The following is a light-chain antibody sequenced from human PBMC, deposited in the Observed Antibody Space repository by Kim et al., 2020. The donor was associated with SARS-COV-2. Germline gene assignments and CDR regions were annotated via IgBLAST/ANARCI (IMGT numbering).Light chain of an antibody. Sequence: ETVLTQSPATLSLPPGDRATLSCRASQTITNNYLAWYQQKPGQPPRLIIYGASTRATDIPDRFRGSGSGTDFTLTISRLEPEDFAVYYCHQYGKTPRTFAFGGGTKVDIK. J-gene: IGKJ4*01. CDR1: QTITNNY. V-gene: IGKV3-20*01. CDR3: HQYGKTPRTFA. CDR2: GAS.